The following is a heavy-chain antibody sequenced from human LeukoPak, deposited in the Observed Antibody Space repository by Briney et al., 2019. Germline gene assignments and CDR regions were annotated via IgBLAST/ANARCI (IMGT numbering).Heavy chain of an antibody. CDR3: ARGGEQWLARSYYYYYGMDV. D-gene: IGHD6-19*01. V-gene: IGHV4-34*01. CDR1: GGSFSGYY. Sequence: PSETLSLTCAVYGGSFSGYYWSWIRQPLGKGLEWIGEFNHSGSTNYNPSRKSRVTISVDTSKNQFSLKLSSVTAADTAVYYCARGGEQWLARSYYYYYGMDVWGQGTTVTVSS. CDR2: FNHSGST. J-gene: IGHJ6*02.